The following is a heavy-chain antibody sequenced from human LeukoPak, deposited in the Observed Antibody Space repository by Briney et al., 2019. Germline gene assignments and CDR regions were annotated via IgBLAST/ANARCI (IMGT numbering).Heavy chain of an antibody. D-gene: IGHD3-22*01. V-gene: IGHV3-49*04. CDR3: TRRGLYDSSGYPPLDY. CDR2: IRSKAYGGTT. J-gene: IGHJ4*02. Sequence: GGSLRLSCAASGFTFSSYSMNWVRQAPGEGLEWVGFIRSKAYGGTTEYAASVKGRFTISRDDSKSIAYLQMNSLKTEDTAVYYCTRRGLYDSSGYPPLDYWGQGTLVTVSS. CDR1: GFTFSSYS.